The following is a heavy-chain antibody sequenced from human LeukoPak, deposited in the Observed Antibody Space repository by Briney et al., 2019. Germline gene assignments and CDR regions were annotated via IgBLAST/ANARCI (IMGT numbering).Heavy chain of an antibody. Sequence: GGSLRLSCAASGSTFSSYWMHWVRQAPGKGLVWVSRINTDGSSTSYADSVKGRFTISRDNAKNTLYLQMNSLRAEDTAVYYCARGPNYYDSSGYLSIWGQGTLVTVSS. CDR2: INTDGSST. J-gene: IGHJ4*02. CDR1: GSTFSSYW. CDR3: ARGPNYYDSSGYLSI. V-gene: IGHV3-74*01. D-gene: IGHD3-22*01.